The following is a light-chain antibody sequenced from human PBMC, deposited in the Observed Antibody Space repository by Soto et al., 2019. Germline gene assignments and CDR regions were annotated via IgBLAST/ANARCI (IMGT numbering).Light chain of an antibody. CDR1: QSVSSSY. V-gene: IGKV3-20*01. CDR3: QQSYSIPVT. CDR2: GAS. J-gene: IGKJ4*01. Sequence: EIVLTQSPDTLSLSPGERATLSCRASQSVSSSYLAWYQQRPGQAPRLLIYGASSRATGIPDRFSGSGSGTDFTLTISSLQPEDFATYYCQQSYSIPVTFGGGTKVDIK.